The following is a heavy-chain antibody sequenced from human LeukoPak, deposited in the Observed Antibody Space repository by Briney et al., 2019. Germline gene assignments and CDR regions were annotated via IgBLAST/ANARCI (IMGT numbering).Heavy chain of an antibody. D-gene: IGHD3-3*01. CDR1: GGSISNYY. CDR2: INYSGSA. Sequence: SETLSLTCTVSGGSISNYYWSWIRQPPGKGLEWIGYINYSGSANYNPYLKSRVTISVDTSKNQFSLKLTSVTAADTAVYYCARVYRDDFWSGYSTHFDYWGQGTLVTVSS. J-gene: IGHJ4*02. V-gene: IGHV4-59*01. CDR3: ARVYRDDFWSGYSTHFDY.